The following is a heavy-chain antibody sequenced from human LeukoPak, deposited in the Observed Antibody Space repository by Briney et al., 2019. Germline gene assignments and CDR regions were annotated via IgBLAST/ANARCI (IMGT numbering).Heavy chain of an antibody. CDR2: ISSSSSYI. CDR1: GFTFSSYS. J-gene: IGHJ4*02. CDR3: AREKQAAPTSGIVGY. V-gene: IGHV3-21*01. Sequence: GGSLRLSCAASGFTFSSYSMNWVRQAPGKGREWASSISSSSSYIYYADSVKGRFTISRDNAKNSLYLQMNSLGAEDTAVYYCAREKQAAPTSGIVGYWGQGTLVTVSS. D-gene: IGHD2-15*01.